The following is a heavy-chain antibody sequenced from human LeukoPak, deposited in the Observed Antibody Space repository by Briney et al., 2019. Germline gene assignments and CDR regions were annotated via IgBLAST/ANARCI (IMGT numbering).Heavy chain of an antibody. Sequence: SQTLSLTXTVSGGSISSGSYYWSCIRQPAGKGLEWIGRIYTSGSTNYNPSLKSRVTISVDTSKIQFSLKLSSVTAADTAVYYCARDGTYYYDRSGYYYQYNWFDPWGQGTLVTVSS. CDR2: IYTSGST. D-gene: IGHD3-22*01. J-gene: IGHJ5*02. V-gene: IGHV4-61*02. CDR3: ARDGTYYYDRSGYYYQYNWFDP. CDR1: GGSISSGSYY.